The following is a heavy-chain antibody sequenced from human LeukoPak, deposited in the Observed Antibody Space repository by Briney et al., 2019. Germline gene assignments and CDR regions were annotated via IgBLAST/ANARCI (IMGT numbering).Heavy chain of an antibody. V-gene: IGHV1-69*01. CDR2: IIPIFGTA. CDR3: ASGLYCGGDCYSWYFDL. Sequence: GSSVKVSCKASGGTFSSYAISWVRQAPGQGLEWMGGIIPIFGTANYAQKFQGRVTITADESTSTAYMELSSLRSEDTAVYYCASGLYCGGDCYSWYFDLWGRGTLVTVSS. D-gene: IGHD2-21*02. J-gene: IGHJ2*01. CDR1: GGTFSSYA.